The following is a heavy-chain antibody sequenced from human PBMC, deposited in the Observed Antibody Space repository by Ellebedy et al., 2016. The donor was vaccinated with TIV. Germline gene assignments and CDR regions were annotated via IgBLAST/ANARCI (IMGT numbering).Heavy chain of an antibody. CDR2: IRSTGGT. D-gene: IGHD2-15*01. Sequence: GESLKISCTVSGFSLSEHNMNWVRQAPGKGLEWVSNIRSTGGTYYADSVKGRFTISRDNDKNLLFLQMNFLRADDMAVYYCARDRYDCSGGSCYRWFDPWGRGTLVTVSS. CDR3: ARDRYDCSGGSCYRWFDP. CDR1: GFSLSEHN. J-gene: IGHJ5*02. V-gene: IGHV3-48*01.